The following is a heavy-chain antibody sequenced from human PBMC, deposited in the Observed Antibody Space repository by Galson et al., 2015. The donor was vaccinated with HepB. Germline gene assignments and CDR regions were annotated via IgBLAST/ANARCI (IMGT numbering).Heavy chain of an antibody. CDR1: GFSLKTRRVA. D-gene: IGHD2-21*02. J-gene: IGHJ4*02. CDR3: AVRRDTSSGFAY. Sequence: PALVKPTQTLTLTCAFAGFSLKTRRVAVAWFRQPPGKALEWLALIYWDDDKRYSPSLKSNFTLTQGTSRNHVIFSMTNRDTVDTATYYCAVRRDTSSGFAYWGQGALVTVSS. CDR2: IYWDDDK. V-gene: IGHV2-5*02.